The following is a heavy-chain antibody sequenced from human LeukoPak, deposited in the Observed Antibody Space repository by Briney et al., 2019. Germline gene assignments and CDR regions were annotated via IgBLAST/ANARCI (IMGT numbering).Heavy chain of an antibody. D-gene: IGHD3-10*01. CDR2: IHSGGKT. CDR3: ARQTFGVLYFDS. J-gene: IGHJ4*02. CDR1: GFTVSSNS. Sequence: GGSLRLSCAASGFTVSSNSMSWVRQAPGKGLEWVSGIHSGGKTYYTDSVKGRFTVSRDNSKNTLYLQMNILRVEDTAVYYCARQTFGVLYFDSWGQGTLVVVSS. V-gene: IGHV3-66*04.